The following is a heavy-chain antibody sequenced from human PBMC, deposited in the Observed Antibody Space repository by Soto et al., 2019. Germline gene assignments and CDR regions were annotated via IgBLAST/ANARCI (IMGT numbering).Heavy chain of an antibody. CDR2: INHSGST. CDR1: GGAFSGYY. D-gene: IGHD5-12*01. J-gene: IGHJ6*03. Sequence: SETLSLTCAVYGGAFSGYYWSWIRQPPGKGLEWIGEINHSGSTNYNPSLKSRVTISVDTSKNQFSLKLSSVTAADTAVYYCARGGTWIRYCYYYMDVWGKGTTVTVSS. CDR3: ARGGTWIRYCYYYMDV. V-gene: IGHV4-34*01.